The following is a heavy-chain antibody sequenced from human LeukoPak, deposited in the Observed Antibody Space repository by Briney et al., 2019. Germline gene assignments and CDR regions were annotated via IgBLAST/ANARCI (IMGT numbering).Heavy chain of an antibody. CDR1: GFTFDDYA. V-gene: IGHV3-20*01. CDR2: INWNGGST. CDR3: ARGYCSGGSCPPGGFDP. J-gene: IGHJ5*02. Sequence: GGSLRLSCAASGFTFDDYAMHWVRQAPGKGLEWVSGINWNGGSTGYADSVKGRFTISRDNAKNSLYLQMNSLRAEDTALYRCARGYCSGGSCPPGGFDPWGQGTLVTVSS. D-gene: IGHD2-15*01.